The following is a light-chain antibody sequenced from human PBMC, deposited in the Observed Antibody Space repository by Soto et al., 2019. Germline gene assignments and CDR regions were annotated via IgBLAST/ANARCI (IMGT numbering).Light chain of an antibody. V-gene: IGLV2-23*03. CDR2: EGS. Sequence: QSVLTQPASVSGSPGQSITISCTGTGSDVGSYNLVSWYQQHPGKAPKLMIYEGSKRPSGVSNRFSGSKSGNTASLTISGLQAEDEADYYCCSYAGSSTFFYVFGTGTKVTVL. CDR1: GSDVGSYNL. J-gene: IGLJ1*01. CDR3: CSYAGSSTFFYV.